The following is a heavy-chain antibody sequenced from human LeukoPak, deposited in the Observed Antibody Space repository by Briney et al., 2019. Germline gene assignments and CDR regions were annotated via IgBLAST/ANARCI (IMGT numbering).Heavy chain of an antibody. Sequence: GESLKISCKGSGYSFTNYWIGWVRQMPGKGLEWVGIIYPGDSDTRYNPSFQGQVTISADKSISTAYLQWSSLKASDTAMYYCATSYYYDTSGYLGYWGQGTLVTVSS. J-gene: IGHJ4*02. CDR1: GYSFTNYW. CDR3: ATSYYYDTSGYLGY. V-gene: IGHV5-51*01. CDR2: IYPGDSDT. D-gene: IGHD3-22*01.